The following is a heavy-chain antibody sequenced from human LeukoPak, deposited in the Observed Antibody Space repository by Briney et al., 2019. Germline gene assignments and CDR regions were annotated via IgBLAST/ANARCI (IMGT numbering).Heavy chain of an antibody. D-gene: IGHD7-27*01. CDR1: GFTVSSNY. CDR3: ARIPPLGHDRIDY. V-gene: IGHV3-7*01. Sequence: GGSLRLSCAASGFTVSSNYMSWVRQAPGKGLEWVANIKQDGSNIYYVDSVKGRFTISRDNPKNSLYLQMNSLRAEDTAVYHCARIPPLGHDRIDYWGQGALVAVSS. CDR2: IKQDGSNI. J-gene: IGHJ4*02.